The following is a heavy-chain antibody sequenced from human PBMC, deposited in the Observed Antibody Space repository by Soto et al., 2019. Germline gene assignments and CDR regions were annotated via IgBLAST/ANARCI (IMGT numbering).Heavy chain of an antibody. J-gene: IGHJ4*02. CDR3: ARGPAMVRGVYFDY. V-gene: IGHV4-34*01. CDR2: INHSGST. Sequence: QVQLQQWGAGLLKPSETLSLTCAVYGGSFSGYYWSWIRQPPGKGLEWIGEINHSGSTNYNPSLQSRVTTTVDTAKNQFSLKLRPVTAADTAVYYCARGPAMVRGVYFDYWGQGTLVTVSS. CDR1: GGSFSGYY. D-gene: IGHD3-10*01.